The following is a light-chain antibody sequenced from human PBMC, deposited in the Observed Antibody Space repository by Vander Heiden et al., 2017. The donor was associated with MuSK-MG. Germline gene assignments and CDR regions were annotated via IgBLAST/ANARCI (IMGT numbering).Light chain of an antibody. Sequence: DIHMTQSPSSLSASVGDRVTITCRASQSISSYLNWYQQKPGKAPKLLIYAASSLQSGVPSRFSGSGSGTDFTLTISSLQPEDFATYYCQQSDSTPYTFGQGTKLEIK. CDR1: QSISSY. J-gene: IGKJ2*01. V-gene: IGKV1-39*01. CDR3: QQSDSTPYT. CDR2: AAS.